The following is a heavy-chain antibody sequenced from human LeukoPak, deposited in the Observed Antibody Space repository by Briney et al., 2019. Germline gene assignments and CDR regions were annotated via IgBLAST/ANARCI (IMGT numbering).Heavy chain of an antibody. D-gene: IGHD3-3*01. CDR1: GFNFANYG. CDR3: TRAGGYDFWIDY. Sequence: PGRSLRLSCSTFGFNFANYGVSWFRQAPGQGLEWVGFLRSTVHGGPAEYAASVECRFIISRDDSKSIAYLQMNSLKTEDTAVYYCTRAGGYDFWIDYWGQGTLVTVSS. V-gene: IGHV3-49*03. CDR2: LRSTVHGGPA. J-gene: IGHJ4*02.